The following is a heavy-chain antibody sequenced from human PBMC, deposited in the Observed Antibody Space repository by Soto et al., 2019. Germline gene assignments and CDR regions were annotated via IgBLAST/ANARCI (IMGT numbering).Heavy chain of an antibody. Sequence: GGSLKISWKCSGYSFTNYWIGWVRQMPGKGLEWMGIIYPGDSQAIYSPSFQGQVTMSADKSISTAYLQWSSLEASDTAMYYCARPYSGGPNDPFDVWGQGTMVTVSS. J-gene: IGHJ3*01. CDR1: GYSFTNYW. V-gene: IGHV5-51*01. D-gene: IGHD1-26*01. CDR2: IYPGDSQA. CDR3: ARPYSGGPNDPFDV.